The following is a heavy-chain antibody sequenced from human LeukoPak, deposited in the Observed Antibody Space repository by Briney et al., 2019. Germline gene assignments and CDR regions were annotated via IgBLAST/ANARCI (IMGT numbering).Heavy chain of an antibody. D-gene: IGHD2-2*01. CDR2: INPNDADT. V-gene: IGHV1-2*02. CDR1: GYTSTDYY. J-gene: IGHJ4*02. Sequence: ASVKVSWKPSGYTSTDYYMHCVRQAPGQGFEWIGWINPNDADTNYAQKFQGRVTMTRDTSISTAHMEVSRLRSDDTAVYYCARANFLYCSSSTCLFDYWGQGTLVTVSS. CDR3: ARANFLYCSSSTCLFDY.